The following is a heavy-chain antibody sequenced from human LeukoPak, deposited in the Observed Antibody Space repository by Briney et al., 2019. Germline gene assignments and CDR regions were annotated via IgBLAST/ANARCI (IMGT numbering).Heavy chain of an antibody. CDR3: ARHQYYYGSVAFDP. V-gene: IGHV4-39*01. CDR1: GGSISSSSYS. D-gene: IGHD3-10*01. J-gene: IGHJ5*02. Sequence: PSETLSLTCTVSGGSISSSSYSWGWIRQPSGKGLEWIGTIYYTGSTYYNPSLKSRVTISVATSKNQFSLKLSSVTAADTAVYYCARHQYYYGSVAFDPWGRGTLVTVSS. CDR2: IYYTGST.